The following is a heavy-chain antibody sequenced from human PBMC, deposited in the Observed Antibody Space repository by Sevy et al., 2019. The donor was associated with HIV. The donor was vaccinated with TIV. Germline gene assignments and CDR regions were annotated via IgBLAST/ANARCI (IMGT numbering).Heavy chain of an antibody. CDR3: ATVGLGYYSGSSYYQGDWFDP. CDR1: GYSLSKLS. D-gene: IGHD2-15*01. Sequence: ASVKVSCKVFGYSLSKLSMHWVRQAPGKGLEWMGSLDPGNGEITYAQTLQCRVTMTEDTSTDTAYMELSGLTSEDTATDYCATVGLGYYSGSSYYQGDWFDPWGQGTLVTVSS. J-gene: IGHJ5*02. V-gene: IGHV1-24*01. CDR2: LDPGNGEI.